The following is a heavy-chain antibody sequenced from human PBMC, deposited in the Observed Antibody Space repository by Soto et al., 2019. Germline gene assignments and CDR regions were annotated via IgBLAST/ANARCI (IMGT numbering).Heavy chain of an antibody. D-gene: IGHD2-21*02. V-gene: IGHV1-3*01. J-gene: IGHJ6*01. Sequence: ASVKVSCKASGYTFTSYAMHWVRQAPGQRLEWMGWINAGNGNTKYSQKFQGRVTITRDTSASTAYMELSSLRSEDTAVYYCASEYCGGDCYSAAGYGMDVWGQGTTVTVSS. CDR1: GYTFTSYA. CDR3: ASEYCGGDCYSAAGYGMDV. CDR2: INAGNGNT.